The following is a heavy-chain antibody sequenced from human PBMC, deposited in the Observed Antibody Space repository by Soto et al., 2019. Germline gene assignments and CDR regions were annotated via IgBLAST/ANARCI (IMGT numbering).Heavy chain of an antibody. CDR1: GFTFTRYS. Sequence: EVQLVESGGGLVKPGGSLRLSCGAFGFTFTRYSLNWVRQAPGKGLEWVSSISSTTNYIYNGDSMKGRFTISRDNAKNSLYLEMNSLRAEDTAVYYCARESEDLTSNFDYWGQGTLVTVSS. V-gene: IGHV3-21*06. CDR3: ARESEDLTSNFDY. CDR2: ISSTTNYI. J-gene: IGHJ4*02.